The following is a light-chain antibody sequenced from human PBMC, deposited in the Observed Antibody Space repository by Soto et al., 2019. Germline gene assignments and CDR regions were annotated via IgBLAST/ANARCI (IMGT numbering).Light chain of an antibody. V-gene: IGLV2-8*01. J-gene: IGLJ3*02. CDR3: SSYAGSNNLV. CDR2: EVN. CDR1: SSDIGGYDY. Sequence: QSALTQPPSASGSPGQSVTISCTRTSSDIGGYDYVSWYQQHPGKAPKLIIYEVNKRPSGVPDRFSGSKSGNTASLIVSGLQAEDEADYYCSSYAGSNNLVFAGGTKLTVL.